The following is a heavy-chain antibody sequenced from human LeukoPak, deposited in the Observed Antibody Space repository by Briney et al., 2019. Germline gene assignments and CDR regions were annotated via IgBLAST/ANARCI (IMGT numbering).Heavy chain of an antibody. D-gene: IGHD3-3*01. J-gene: IGHJ6*02. CDR3: ARDEITIFGVGPGYYYGMDV. CDR1: GYTFTGYY. V-gene: IGHV1-2*02. Sequence: ASVKVSCKASGYTFTGYYIHWVRQAPGQGLEWMGWINPDSGGTNYAQKFQGRVTMTRDTSISTAYMELSRLRSDDTAVYYCARDEITIFGVGPGYYYGMDVWGQGTTVTVSS. CDR2: INPDSGGT.